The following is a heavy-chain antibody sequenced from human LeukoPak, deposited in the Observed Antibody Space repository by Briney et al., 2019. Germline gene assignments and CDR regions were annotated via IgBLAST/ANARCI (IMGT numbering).Heavy chain of an antibody. CDR2: IYYSGST. V-gene: IGHV4-59*01. Sequence: SETLSLTCTVSGGSISSYYWSWIRQPPGKGLEWIGYIYYSGSTNYHPSLKSRVTISVDTSKNQFSLKLSSVTAADTAVYYCARGAPLSMASSIVDYWYFDLWGRGTLVTVSS. CDR1: GGSISSYY. J-gene: IGHJ2*01. CDR3: ARGAPLSMASSIVDYWYFDL. D-gene: IGHD2-21*01.